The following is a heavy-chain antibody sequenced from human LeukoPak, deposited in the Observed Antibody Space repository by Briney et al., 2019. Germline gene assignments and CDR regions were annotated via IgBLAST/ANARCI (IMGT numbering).Heavy chain of an antibody. CDR3: ASGGDCSSTSCYGGRNWFDP. Sequence: ASVKVSCKASGGTFSSYAISWVRQAPGQGLEWMGGIIPIFGTANYAQKFQGRVTITADESTSTAYMELSSLRSEDTAVYYCASGGDCSSTSCYGGRNWFDPWGQGTLVTVSS. J-gene: IGHJ5*02. CDR1: GGTFSSYA. V-gene: IGHV1-69*13. CDR2: IIPIFGTA. D-gene: IGHD2-2*01.